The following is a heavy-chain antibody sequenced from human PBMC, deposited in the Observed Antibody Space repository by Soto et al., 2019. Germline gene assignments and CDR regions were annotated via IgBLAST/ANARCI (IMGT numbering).Heavy chain of an antibody. V-gene: IGHV4-59*01. J-gene: IGHJ5*02. CDR3: AKGSGYPNWFGP. CDR2: TYYISNT. D-gene: IGHD3-9*01. Sequence: PSETLSLTCTVSGGSISSDYWSWIRQSPGKGLQWIGYTYYISNTNYNPSLESRVTISLDRSKNQFFLKMTSVTAADTAVYYCAKGSGYPNWFGPWGQGNLVTVSS. CDR1: GGSISSDY.